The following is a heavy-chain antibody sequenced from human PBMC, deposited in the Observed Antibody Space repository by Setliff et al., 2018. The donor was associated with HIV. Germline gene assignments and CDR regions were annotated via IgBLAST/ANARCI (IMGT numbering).Heavy chain of an antibody. V-gene: IGHV4-34*01. Sequence: PSETLSLTCAVYGGSFSGYYWSWIRQPPGEGLEWIGEINHSGSTNYNPSLKSQVTMSVDMSKNQFSLKLSSVTAADTAVYYCARVLDPTYYDFWRFDPWGQGTLVTVSS. D-gene: IGHD3-3*01. CDR1: GGSFSGYY. CDR3: ARVLDPTYYDFWRFDP. CDR2: INHSGST. J-gene: IGHJ5*02.